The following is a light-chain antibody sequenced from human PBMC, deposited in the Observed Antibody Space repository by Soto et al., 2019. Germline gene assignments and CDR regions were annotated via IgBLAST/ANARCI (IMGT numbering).Light chain of an antibody. J-gene: IGLJ2*01. CDR1: SIDVGGYNY. V-gene: IGLV2-14*03. CDR2: AVT. CDR3: SAYTSSSTYVI. Sequence: ALTQPASVSGSPGQSITISCTGTSIDVGGYNYVSWYQQHPGKAPKLMIYAVTDRPSGISDRFSGSKSGNTASLTISGLQAEDEADYYCSAYTSSSTYVIFGGGTKLTVL.